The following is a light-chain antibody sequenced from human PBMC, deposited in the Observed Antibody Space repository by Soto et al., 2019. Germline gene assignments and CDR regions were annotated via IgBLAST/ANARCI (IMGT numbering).Light chain of an antibody. CDR2: GNS. J-gene: IGLJ1*01. CDR3: QPYDSSLSYV. CDR1: SSNIGAGYD. Sequence: QSALTQPPSVSGAPGQRVTISCTGSSSNIGAGYDVHWYQQLPGTAPKLLIYGNSNRPSGVPDRFSGSKSGTSASLAITGLQAEDEADYYCQPYDSSLSYVLGTGTKVTVL. V-gene: IGLV1-40*01.